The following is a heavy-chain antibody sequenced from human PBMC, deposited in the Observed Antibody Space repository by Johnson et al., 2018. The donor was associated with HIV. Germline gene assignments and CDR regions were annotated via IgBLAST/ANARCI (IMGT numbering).Heavy chain of an antibody. CDR3: AKDREPIVVVVAAIDAFDI. D-gene: IGHD2-15*01. CDR1: GFTFNDYG. V-gene: IGHV3-30*18. Sequence: QVLLVESGGSVVWPGGSLRLSCAASGFTFNDYGMSWVRHVPGKGLEWVAILSYDGSNKYYADSVKGRFTISIDISKNTLYLQMNSLRAEDTAVYYCAKDREPIVVVVAAIDAFDIWGQGTMVTVSS. CDR2: LSYDGSNK. J-gene: IGHJ3*02.